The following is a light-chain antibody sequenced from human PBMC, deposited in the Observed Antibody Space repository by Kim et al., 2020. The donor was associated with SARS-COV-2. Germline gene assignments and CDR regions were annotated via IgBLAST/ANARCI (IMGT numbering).Light chain of an antibody. J-gene: IGLJ1*01. CDR1: SSDVGGYNY. CDR3: SSYAGSNNYV. CDR2: EVS. Sequence: QSVTISCTGTSSDVGGYNYFSWYQQHPGKAPKLMIYEVSKWPSWVPDRFSGSKSGNTASLTVSGLQAEDEADYYCSSYAGSNNYVFGTGTKVTVL. V-gene: IGLV2-8*01.